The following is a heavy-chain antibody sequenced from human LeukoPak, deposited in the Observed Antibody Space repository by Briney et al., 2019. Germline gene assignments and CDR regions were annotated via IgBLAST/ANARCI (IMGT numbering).Heavy chain of an antibody. Sequence: GRSLRLSCAVSGFTFSSHAMHWVRQAPGKGLEWVAVISSDGSDENFADSVKGRFTISRDNSKNTLYLQMNSLRTEDTAVYYCARPPIGGGYSFGPFKYWGQGTLVTVSS. CDR1: GFTFSSHA. D-gene: IGHD5-18*01. CDR3: ARPPIGGGYSFGPFKY. V-gene: IGHV3-30-3*01. J-gene: IGHJ4*02. CDR2: ISSDGSDE.